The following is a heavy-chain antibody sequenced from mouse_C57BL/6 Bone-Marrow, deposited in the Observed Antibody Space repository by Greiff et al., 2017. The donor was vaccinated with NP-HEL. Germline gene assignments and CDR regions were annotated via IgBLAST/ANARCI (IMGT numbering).Heavy chain of an antibody. D-gene: IGHD4-1*01. CDR1: GFSLTSYG. Sequence: QVQLKESGPGLVQPSQSLSITCTVSGFSLTSYGVHWVRQSPGKGLEWLGVIWSGGSTDYNAAFISRLSISKDNSKSQVFFKMNSLQADDTAIYYCARTGTNDAMDYWGQGTSVTVSS. CDR2: IWSGGST. CDR3: ARTGTNDAMDY. V-gene: IGHV2-2*01. J-gene: IGHJ4*01.